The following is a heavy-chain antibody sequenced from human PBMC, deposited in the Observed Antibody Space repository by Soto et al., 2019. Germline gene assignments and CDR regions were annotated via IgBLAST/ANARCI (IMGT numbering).Heavy chain of an antibody. D-gene: IGHD6-19*01. CDR3: ARDPARSGWDPFFDY. V-gene: IGHV3-33*01. J-gene: IGHJ4*02. Sequence: GGSLRLSCAASGFTFSSYGMHWVRQAPGKGLEWVAVIWYDGSNKYYADSVKGRFTISRDNSKNTLYLQMNSLRAEDTAVYYCARDPARSGWDPFFDYWGQGTLVTVSS. CDR2: IWYDGSNK. CDR1: GFTFSSYG.